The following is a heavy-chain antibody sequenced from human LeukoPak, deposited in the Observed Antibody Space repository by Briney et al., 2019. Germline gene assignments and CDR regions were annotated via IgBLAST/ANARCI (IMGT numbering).Heavy chain of an antibody. CDR2: IKQDESEK. CDR1: GFTFSSYW. J-gene: IGHJ4*02. D-gene: IGHD3-3*01. Sequence: GGSLRLSCAASGFTFSSYWMSWVRQAPGEGLEWVANIKQDESEKYYVDSVKGRFTISRDNAKNSLYLQMNSLRAEDTAVYYCARDPTIFGVVIVPDYWGQGTLVTVSS. CDR3: ARDPTIFGVVIVPDY. V-gene: IGHV3-7*01.